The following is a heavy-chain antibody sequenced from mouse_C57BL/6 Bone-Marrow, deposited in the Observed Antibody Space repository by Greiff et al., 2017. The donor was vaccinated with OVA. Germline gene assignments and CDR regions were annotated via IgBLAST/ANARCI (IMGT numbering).Heavy chain of an antibody. J-gene: IGHJ3*01. Sequence: VQLQQPGAELVKPGASVKLSCKASGYTFTSYWMQWVKQRPGQGLEWIGEIDPSASYTNYNQKFKGKATLTVDTSSSTAYMQLSSLTSEDSAVYYCAREGQLRPFAYWGQGTLVTVSA. CDR1: GYTFTSYW. CDR3: AREGQLRPFAY. V-gene: IGHV1-50*01. CDR2: IDPSASYT. D-gene: IGHD3-2*02.